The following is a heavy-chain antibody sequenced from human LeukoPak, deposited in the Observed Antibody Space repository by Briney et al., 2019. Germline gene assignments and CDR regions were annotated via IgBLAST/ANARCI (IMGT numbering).Heavy chain of an antibody. CDR2: IYHDRTT. J-gene: IGHJ4*02. CDR1: GDSITAPKW. Sequence: SGTPSLTCTVSGDSITAPKWWSWVRQAPGEGLEWIGEIYHDRTTSFNPSLKSRLTISVDKSANQFFLNLNSVSATDTAVYYCVGRGLYGGTWLFEYWGQGALVTVSS. D-gene: IGHD2-8*01. V-gene: IGHV4-4*02. CDR3: VGRGLYGGTWLFEY.